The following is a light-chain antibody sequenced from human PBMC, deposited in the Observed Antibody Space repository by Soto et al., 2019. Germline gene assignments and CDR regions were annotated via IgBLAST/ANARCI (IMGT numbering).Light chain of an antibody. J-gene: IGKJ2*01. CDR3: QQYNPDSST. Sequence: DIQMTQSPSTLSASVGDRVTITCRASQSISSWLAWFQQKPGKAPKLLIYKASSLQSGVPSRFSGSESGTEFNLTISSLQPDDFATYYCQQYNPDSSTFGQGTKLEIK. CDR2: KAS. CDR1: QSISSW. V-gene: IGKV1-5*03.